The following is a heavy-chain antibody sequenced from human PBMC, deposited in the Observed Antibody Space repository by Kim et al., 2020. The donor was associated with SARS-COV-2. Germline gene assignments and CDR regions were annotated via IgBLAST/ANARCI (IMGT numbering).Heavy chain of an antibody. J-gene: IGHJ4*02. Sequence: GYAQKFQGRVTMNRNTSISTAYMELSSLRSEDTAVYYCARAWSGDYYFDYWGQGTLVTVSS. D-gene: IGHD3-10*01. V-gene: IGHV1-8*01. CDR3: ARAWSGDYYFDY.